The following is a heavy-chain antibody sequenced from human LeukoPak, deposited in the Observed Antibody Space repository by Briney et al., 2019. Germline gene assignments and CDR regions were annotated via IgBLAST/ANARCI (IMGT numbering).Heavy chain of an antibody. CDR1: GGTFSSYA. CDR3: ARVPPRDRRRADP. Sequence: SVKVSCKASGGTFSSYAISRVRQAPGQGLEWMGRIIPILGIANYAQKFQGRVTITADKSTSTAYMELSSLRSEDTAVYYCARVPPRDRRRADPWGQGTLVTVSS. J-gene: IGHJ5*02. D-gene: IGHD5-24*01. V-gene: IGHV1-69*04. CDR2: IIPILGIA.